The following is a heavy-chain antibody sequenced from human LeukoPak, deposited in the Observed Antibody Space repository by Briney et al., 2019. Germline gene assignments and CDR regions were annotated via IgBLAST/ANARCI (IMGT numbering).Heavy chain of an antibody. CDR3: AKDIQLST. J-gene: IGHJ3*01. CDR2: ISSSGNNA. V-gene: IGHV3-23*01. D-gene: IGHD5-24*01. CDR1: GFTLSNFL. Sequence: GGSLRLSCAASGFTLSNFLMSWVRQAPGKGLEWVSLISSSGNNAYYADSVKGRFTISRDNSKNTLSLQMNSLRVEDTAIYYCAKDIQLSTWGLGTMVTVSS.